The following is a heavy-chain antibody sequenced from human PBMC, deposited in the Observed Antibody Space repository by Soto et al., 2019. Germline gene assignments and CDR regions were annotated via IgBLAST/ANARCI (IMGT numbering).Heavy chain of an antibody. V-gene: IGHV4-31*03. CDR2: IYYSGNT. Sequence: SETLSLTCTVSGGSIRSGGYYWSWVRQNPRGGLEWIVNIYYSGNTYYNPSLKSRLTISVDTSKNQFSLNLSSVTAADTAVYYCARDRLMATAGTARHYFGLDVWGQGTTVTVSS. CDR1: GGSIRSGGYY. J-gene: IGHJ6*02. CDR3: ARDRLMATAGTARHYFGLDV. D-gene: IGHD5-18*01.